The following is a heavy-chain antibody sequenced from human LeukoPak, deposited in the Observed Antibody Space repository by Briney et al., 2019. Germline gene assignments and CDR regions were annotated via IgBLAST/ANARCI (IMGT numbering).Heavy chain of an antibody. CDR2: ISSSSSYI. D-gene: IGHD6-19*01. Sequence: GGSLRLSCAASGLTFNSYSMNWVRQAPGKGLEWVSSISSSSSYIYYADSVKGRFTISRDNAKNSLYLQMNSLRAEDTAVYYCARDGGIAVAGPVAFDYWGQGTLVTVSS. CDR1: GLTFNSYS. CDR3: ARDGGIAVAGPVAFDY. V-gene: IGHV3-21*01. J-gene: IGHJ4*02.